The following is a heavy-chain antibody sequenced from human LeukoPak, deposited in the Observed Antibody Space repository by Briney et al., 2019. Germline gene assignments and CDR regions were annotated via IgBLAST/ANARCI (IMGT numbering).Heavy chain of an antibody. D-gene: IGHD6-6*01. CDR2: IYYSGIT. CDR1: GDSIDSSNYF. Sequence: SETLSLTCTVSGDSIDSSNYFWVWIRQPPGKGLQWIGSIYYSGITYYNPSLEIRVAISVDTSKNYFSLRLTSVTAADTAIYFCARTFSTSLKNWFDPWGQGTLVTVSS. J-gene: IGHJ5*02. V-gene: IGHV4-39*07. CDR3: ARTFSTSLKNWFDP.